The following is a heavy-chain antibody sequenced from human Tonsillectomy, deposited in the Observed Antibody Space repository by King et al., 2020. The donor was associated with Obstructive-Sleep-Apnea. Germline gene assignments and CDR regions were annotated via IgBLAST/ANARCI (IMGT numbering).Heavy chain of an antibody. CDR1: GGSIISGVW. V-gene: IGHV4-4*02. Sequence: VQLQESSPGLVKPSGTLSLTCSVSGGSIISGVWWSWVRQPPGRGLEWIGEIFPSGSTNYNPSLKNRVTMSVDRSRSQFSLKLNSVTAADTAVYYCAGAVFNITMTDTWGRGTLVTVSS. CDR3: AGAVFNITMTDT. D-gene: IGHD3-22*01. CDR2: IFPSGST. J-gene: IGHJ1*01.